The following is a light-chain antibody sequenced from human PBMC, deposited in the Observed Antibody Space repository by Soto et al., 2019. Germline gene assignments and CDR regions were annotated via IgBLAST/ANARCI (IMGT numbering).Light chain of an antibody. J-gene: IGKJ4*01. Sequence: AIQMTQSPSSLSASVGDRVTITCRASQGIRNALGWYQQKPGKAPKLLIYAAYSLQSGDPSRFSGSGSGTDFTLTISSLQPEDFATYYCLQDYNYPLTFGGGTKVEIK. V-gene: IGKV1-6*01. CDR3: LQDYNYPLT. CDR2: AAY. CDR1: QGIRNA.